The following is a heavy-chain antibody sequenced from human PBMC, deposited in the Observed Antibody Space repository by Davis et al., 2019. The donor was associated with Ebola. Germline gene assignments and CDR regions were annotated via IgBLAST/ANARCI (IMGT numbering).Heavy chain of an antibody. J-gene: IGHJ6*03. Sequence: GESLKISCAASGFTFSSYAMSWVRQAPGKGLEWVSAISGSGNSTYYADSVKGRFTISRDNSKNTLYLQMNSLRAEDTTVYYCTTDLSHYDFWNYYYYYYMDVWGKGTTVTVSS. D-gene: IGHD3-3*01. V-gene: IGHV3-23*01. CDR1: GFTFSSYA. CDR2: ISGSGNST. CDR3: TTDLSHYDFWNYYYYYYMDV.